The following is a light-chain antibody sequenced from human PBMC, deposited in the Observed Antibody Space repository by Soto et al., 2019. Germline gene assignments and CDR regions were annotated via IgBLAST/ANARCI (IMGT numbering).Light chain of an antibody. CDR3: QQRSNWPRLT. Sequence: EIVLTQSPATLSFSPGERAILSCRASQSVSSYLTWYQQKSGQAPRLLIYDASNRATGIPARFSGSRSGTDFTLTISSLEPEDVAVYYCQQRSNWPRLTFGGGTKVEIK. CDR1: QSVSSY. J-gene: IGKJ4*01. V-gene: IGKV3-11*01. CDR2: DAS.